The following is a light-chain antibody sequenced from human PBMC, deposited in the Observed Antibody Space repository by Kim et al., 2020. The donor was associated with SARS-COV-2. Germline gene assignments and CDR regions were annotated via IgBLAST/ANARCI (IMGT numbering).Light chain of an antibody. CDR3: QEYESFSHT. CDR1: QNINSR. CDR2: KAS. V-gene: IGKV1-5*03. Sequence: DIQMTQSPSTLSASVGDSVTITCRASQNINSRLAWYQQRPGKAPKMLIYKASSGQRGVPSRFSGSGSGTEYSLTISSLQPDDSGTYFCQEYESFSHTFGQGTKLEI. J-gene: IGKJ2*01.